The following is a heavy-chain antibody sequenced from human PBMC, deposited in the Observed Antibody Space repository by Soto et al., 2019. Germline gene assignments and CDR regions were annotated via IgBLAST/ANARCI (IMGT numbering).Heavy chain of an antibody. CDR3: ARGQDYERL. Sequence: QVQLVQSGAEVKKPGASVKVSCKASGYTFTSYDMNWVRQATGQGLEWMGWVSPHNGKTGFAEKFQGRITLTTNTSINTAYMELRGLKSEDTAVYYCARGQDYERLWGQGTLVTVSS. V-gene: IGHV1-8*01. J-gene: IGHJ1*01. CDR1: GYTFTSYD. D-gene: IGHD3-22*01. CDR2: VSPHNGKT.